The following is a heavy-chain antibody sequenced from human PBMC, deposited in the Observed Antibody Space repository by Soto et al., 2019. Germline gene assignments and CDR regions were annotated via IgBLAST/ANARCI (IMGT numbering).Heavy chain of an antibody. V-gene: IGHV3-48*02. CDR3: AREGSGYYSDAFDT. CDR2: ISSSNRTI. CDR1: GFTFRSYS. D-gene: IGHD3-22*01. J-gene: IGHJ3*02. Sequence: GGSLRLSCAASGFTFRSYSMNWVRQAPGKGLEWVSYISSSNRTINYADSVKGRFIISRDNAKNSLYLQMHSLRDEDTAVYYCAREGSGYYSDAFDTWGQGTMVTVSS.